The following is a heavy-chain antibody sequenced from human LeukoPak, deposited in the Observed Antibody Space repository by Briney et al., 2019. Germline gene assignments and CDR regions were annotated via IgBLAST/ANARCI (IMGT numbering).Heavy chain of an antibody. V-gene: IGHV1-69*13. Sequence: ASVKVSCKASGDTFSSYAISWVRQAPGQGLEWMGGIIPIFGTANYAQKFQGRVTITADESTSTAYMELSSLRSEDTAVYYCARNSWYGSGSYPLDYWGQGTLVTVSS. CDR1: GDTFSSYA. D-gene: IGHD3-10*01. CDR3: ARNSWYGSGSYPLDY. J-gene: IGHJ4*02. CDR2: IIPIFGTA.